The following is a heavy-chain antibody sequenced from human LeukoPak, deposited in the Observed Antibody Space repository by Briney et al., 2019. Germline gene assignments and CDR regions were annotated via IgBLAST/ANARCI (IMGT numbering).Heavy chain of an antibody. CDR1: GGSISSYY. CDR2: IYTSGNS. Sequence: SETLSLTCTFSGGSISSYYWSWIRQPAGKGLEWIGRIYTSGNSNYNPSLKSRVTISVDTSKNQFSLKLSSVTAADTAVYYCARRVIPNRFFAYYYDSSGYFDYWGQGTLVAVSS. D-gene: IGHD3-22*01. CDR3: ARRVIPNRFFAYYYDSSGYFDY. J-gene: IGHJ4*02. V-gene: IGHV4-4*07.